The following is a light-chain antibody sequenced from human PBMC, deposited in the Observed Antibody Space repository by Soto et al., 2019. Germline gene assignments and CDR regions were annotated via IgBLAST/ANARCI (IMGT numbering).Light chain of an antibody. J-gene: IGKJ1*01. CDR3: QQRSKWPT. CDR2: EES. Sequence: EIVLTQAPATLSLSPGERATLSCRASPSFCSSLPWYQQKPGQAPRLLIYEESNRATGIPDRFSGSGSGTDFTLTISSLEPEDFAVYYCQQRSKWPTFGQGTKVEIK. CDR1: PSFCSS. V-gene: IGKV3-11*01.